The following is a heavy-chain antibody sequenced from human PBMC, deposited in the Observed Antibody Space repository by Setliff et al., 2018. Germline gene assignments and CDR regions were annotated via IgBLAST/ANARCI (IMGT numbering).Heavy chain of an antibody. D-gene: IGHD6-19*01. V-gene: IGHV4-61*09. CDR2: FYSSEIT. Sequence: SETLSLTCSVSGGSISGGGDYWTWIRQPAGKGLEWIGHFYSSEITAYNPSLKSRVTISVDTSKNQFSLILSSVTAADTAVYYCARSISGWYSAYYYYMDVWGKGTTGTV. J-gene: IGHJ6*03. CDR1: GGSISGGGDY. CDR3: ARSISGWYSAYYYYMDV.